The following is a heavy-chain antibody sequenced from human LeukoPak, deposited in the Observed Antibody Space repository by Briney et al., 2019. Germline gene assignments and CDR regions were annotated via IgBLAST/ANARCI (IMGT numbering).Heavy chain of an antibody. CDR1: GFTFSSYS. J-gene: IGHJ4*02. CDR2: ISSSSSYI. CDR3: ARGSTSLVDH. Sequence: GGSLRLSCAASGFTFSSYSMNWVRQAPGKGLEWVSSISSSSSYIYHADSVKGRFTISRDNAKNSLYLQMNSLRAEDTAVYYCARGSTSLVDHWGQGTLVTVSS. D-gene: IGHD2-2*01. V-gene: IGHV3-21*01.